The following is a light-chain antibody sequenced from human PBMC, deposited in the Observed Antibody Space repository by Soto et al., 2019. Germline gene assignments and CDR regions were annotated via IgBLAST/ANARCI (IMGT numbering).Light chain of an antibody. CDR2: DVS. V-gene: IGLV2-14*01. J-gene: IGLJ1*01. CDR1: SSDIGGYNY. Sequence: QSVLTRPASVSGAPGQSITIFCTGTSSDIGGYNYVCWYQQYPGKAPKLIIYDVSNRPSGVSNRFSGSKSGNTASLTISGLQAEDEADYYCSSYTSTSTPLVFGTGTKVTVL. CDR3: SSYTSTSTPLV.